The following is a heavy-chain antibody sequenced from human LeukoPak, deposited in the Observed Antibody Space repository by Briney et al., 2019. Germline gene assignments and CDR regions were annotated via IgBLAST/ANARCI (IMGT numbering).Heavy chain of an antibody. CDR1: GFTFSSYA. J-gene: IGHJ3*02. D-gene: IGHD3-3*01. CDR3: AKDLYEITIFGVVIIGDAFDI. V-gene: IGHV3-23*01. CDR2: ISGSGGST. Sequence: GGSLRLSCAASGFTFSSYAMSWVRQAPGKGLEWVSAISGSGGSTYYADSVKGRFTISRDNSKNTLYPQMNSLRAEDTAVYYCAKDLYEITIFGVVIIGDAFDIWGQGTMVTVSS.